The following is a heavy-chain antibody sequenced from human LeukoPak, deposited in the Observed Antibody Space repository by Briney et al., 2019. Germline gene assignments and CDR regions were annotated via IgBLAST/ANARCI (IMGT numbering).Heavy chain of an antibody. CDR2: IRYVGSNK. CDR3: AKAYFNCSGGSCYYPDAFDI. J-gene: IGHJ3*02. V-gene: IGHV3-30*02. Sequence: GGSLRLSCAASGFTFSSYGMHWVRQAPGKGLEWVAFIRYVGSNKYYADSVKGRFTISRDNSKNTLYLQMNSLRAEDTAVYYCAKAYFNCSGGSCYYPDAFDIWGQGTMVTVSS. CDR1: GFTFSSYG. D-gene: IGHD2-15*01.